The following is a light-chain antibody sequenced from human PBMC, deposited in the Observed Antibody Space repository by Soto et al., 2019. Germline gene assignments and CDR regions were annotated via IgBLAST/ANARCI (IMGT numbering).Light chain of an antibody. CDR2: IAS. Sequence: DIQLTQSPSSLSASVGDGVTITCRASQSISSNLNWYQQIPGKPPKLLIYIASTLQRGVPSRFSGSGSGTDFTLTISSLQPEDFATYYCQESYSTPLTFGGGTKVEIQ. CDR1: QSISSN. V-gene: IGKV1-39*01. J-gene: IGKJ4*01. CDR3: QESYSTPLT.